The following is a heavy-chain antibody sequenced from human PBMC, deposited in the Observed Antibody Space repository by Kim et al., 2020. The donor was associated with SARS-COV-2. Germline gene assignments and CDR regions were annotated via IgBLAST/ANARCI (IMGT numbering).Heavy chain of an antibody. V-gene: IGHV3-48*04. Sequence: GGSLRLSCAASGFTFSSYSMNWVRQAPGKGREWVSYISSSSSTIYYADSLKGRFTISRDNAKNSLYLQMNSLRAEDTAVYYCACLDYYGSGSPYWGQGTLVTVSS. J-gene: IGHJ4*02. D-gene: IGHD3-10*01. CDR1: GFTFSSYS. CDR3: ACLDYYGSGSPY. CDR2: ISSSSSTI.